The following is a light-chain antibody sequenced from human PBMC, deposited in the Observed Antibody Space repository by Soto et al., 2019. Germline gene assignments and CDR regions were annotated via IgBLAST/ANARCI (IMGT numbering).Light chain of an antibody. J-gene: IGLJ3*02. CDR1: SGHSSYA. Sequence: QSVLTQSPSASASLGASVKLTCTLSSGHSSYAIAWHQQQPEKGPRYLMKLNSDGSHSKGDRIPDRFSGSSSGAERYLTISSLQSEDEADYYCQTWGTGIWVFGGGTQLTVL. V-gene: IGLV4-69*01. CDR2: LNSDGSH. CDR3: QTWGTGIWV.